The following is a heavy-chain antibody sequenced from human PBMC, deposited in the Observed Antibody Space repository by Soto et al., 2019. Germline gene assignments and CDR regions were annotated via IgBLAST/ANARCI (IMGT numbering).Heavy chain of an antibody. V-gene: IGHV4-30-2*01. CDR2: IYHSGST. CDR3: ATKSGRYSGNYSYYGMDV. D-gene: IGHD1-26*01. CDR1: GGSISSGGYS. J-gene: IGHJ6*02. Sequence: QLQLQESGSGLVKPSQTLSLTCAVSGGSISSGGYSWSWIRQPPGKGLEWIGYIYHSGSTYYNPSPKSRVTISVDRSNNQFSLKRSSVPAADTAVYYCATKSGRYSGNYSYYGMDVWGQGTTVTVSS.